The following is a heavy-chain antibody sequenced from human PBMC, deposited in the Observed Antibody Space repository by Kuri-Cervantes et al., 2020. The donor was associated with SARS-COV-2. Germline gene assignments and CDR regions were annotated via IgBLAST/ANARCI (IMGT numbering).Heavy chain of an antibody. Sequence: GGSLRLSCVASGFTFSSFTMIWVRQSPGNGLEWVSSIGYGGHYMHYADSVEGRFTISRDNSKNTLYLQMNSLRAEDTAVYYCARESPLLDAFDIWGQGTMVTVSS. J-gene: IGHJ3*02. CDR1: GFTFSSFT. CDR2: IGYGGHYM. CDR3: ARESPLLDAFDI. V-gene: IGHV3-21*01.